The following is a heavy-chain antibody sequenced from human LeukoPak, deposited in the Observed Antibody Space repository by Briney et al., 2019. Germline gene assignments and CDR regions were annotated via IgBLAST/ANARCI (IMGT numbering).Heavy chain of an antibody. V-gene: IGHV3-7*03. CDR1: GFSFSGYW. D-gene: IGHD2/OR15-2a*01. J-gene: IGHJ4*02. CDR3: ARRGSTDY. CDR2: IKEDGSEK. Sequence: GGSLRLTCAASGFSFSGYWMTWVRQAPGKGLEWVANIKEDGSEKYYADFVKGRFTISRDNAKNSLDLQMNSLRAEDTAVYYCARRGSTDYWGQGTLVTVSS.